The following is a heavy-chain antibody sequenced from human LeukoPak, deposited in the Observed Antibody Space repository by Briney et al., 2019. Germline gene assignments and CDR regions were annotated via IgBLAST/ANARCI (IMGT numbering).Heavy chain of an antibody. Sequence: GGSLTLSCAASGFTFSTYGMHWVRQAPGKGLEWVAVISYDGSNKYYADSAQGRFTISRDNSKNTLYLQMNSLRAEDTDVFCCAKDRHDYSNSFDYWGQGTLVTVSS. D-gene: IGHD4-11*01. J-gene: IGHJ4*02. CDR1: GFTFSTYG. V-gene: IGHV3-30*18. CDR2: ISYDGSNK. CDR3: AKDRHDYSNSFDY.